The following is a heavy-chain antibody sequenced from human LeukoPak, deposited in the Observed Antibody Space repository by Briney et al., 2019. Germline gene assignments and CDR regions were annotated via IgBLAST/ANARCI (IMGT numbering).Heavy chain of an antibody. J-gene: IGHJ4*02. Sequence: SVKVSCKASGGTFSSYAISWVRQAPGQGLEWMGRIIPIFGTANYAQMFQGRVTITTDESTSTAYMELGSLRSEDTAVYYCARDRSYYDSSGFLDYWGQGTLVTVSS. CDR2: IIPIFGTA. D-gene: IGHD3-22*01. V-gene: IGHV1-69*05. CDR3: ARDRSYYDSSGFLDY. CDR1: GGTFSSYA.